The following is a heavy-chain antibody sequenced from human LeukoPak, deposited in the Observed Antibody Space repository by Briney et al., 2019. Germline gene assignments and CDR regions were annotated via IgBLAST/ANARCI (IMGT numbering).Heavy chain of an antibody. CDR2: MYYDGSTK. D-gene: IGHD3-9*01. Sequence: GRSLRLSCAASGFTFSYYGMHWVRQAPGKGLEWVAVMYYDGSTKYYTDSVKGRFTISRDNSKSTLYLQMNSLRAEDTAVYYGAKNRSTYIGLTVYHKYWGQEPWSPSPQ. J-gene: IGHJ4*01. CDR1: GFTFSYYG. CDR3: AKNRSTYIGLTVYHKY. V-gene: IGHV3-33*06.